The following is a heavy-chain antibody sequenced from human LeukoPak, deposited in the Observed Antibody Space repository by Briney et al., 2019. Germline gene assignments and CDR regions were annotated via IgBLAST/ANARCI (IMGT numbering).Heavy chain of an antibody. V-gene: IGHV1-18*01. CDR1: GYTFTSYG. CDR3: ARCIAVAGTGWFDP. J-gene: IGHJ5*02. CDR2: ISAYNGNT. D-gene: IGHD6-19*01. Sequence: AASVKVSCKASGYTFTSYGISWVRQAPGQGLEWMGWISAYNGNTNYAQKLQGRVTMTTDTSTSTAYMELRSLRSDDTAVYYCARCIAVAGTGWFDPWGQGTLVTVSS.